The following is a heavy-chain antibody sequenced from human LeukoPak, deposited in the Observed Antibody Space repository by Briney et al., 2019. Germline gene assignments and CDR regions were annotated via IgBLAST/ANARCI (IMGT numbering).Heavy chain of an antibody. V-gene: IGHV1-69*13. CDR1: GGTFSSYA. CDR3: ARGGKDTAMVKDYYYYYGMDV. CDR2: IIPIFGKA. D-gene: IGHD5-18*01. J-gene: IGHJ6*02. Sequence: ASVKVSCKASGGTFSSYAISWVRQAPGQGLEWMGGIIPIFGKANYAQKFQGRVTITAVESMSTAYMELSSLRSEDTAVYYCARGGKDTAMVKDYYYYYGMDVWGQGTTVTVSS.